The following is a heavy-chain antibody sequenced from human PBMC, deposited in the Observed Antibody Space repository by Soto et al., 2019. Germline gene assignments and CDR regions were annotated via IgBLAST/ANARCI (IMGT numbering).Heavy chain of an antibody. CDR3: ARARITMVREVIKYNMDV. CDR2: IYNSGST. Sequence: ETLSLTCTVSGGSISSYYWSWIRRPPGKGLEWIGYIYNSGSTHSNPSLQSRVTISVDTSKNQFSLKLSSVTAADTGIYYCARARITMVREVIKYNMDVWGQGTTVTVPS. J-gene: IGHJ6*02. CDR1: GGSISSYY. V-gene: IGHV4-59*01. D-gene: IGHD3-10*01.